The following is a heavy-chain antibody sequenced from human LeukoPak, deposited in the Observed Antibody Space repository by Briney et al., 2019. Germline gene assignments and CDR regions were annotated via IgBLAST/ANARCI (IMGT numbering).Heavy chain of an antibody. CDR2: INSDGSST. D-gene: IGHD3-10*01. CDR3: ARAAEYGSGSYYRPYFDY. J-gene: IGHJ4*02. CDR1: GFTFSSYW. V-gene: IGHV3-74*01. Sequence: GGSLRLSCAASGFTFSSYWLHWARQAPGKGLVWVSRINSDGSSTSYADSVKGRFTISRDNAKNTLYLQMNSLRAEDTAVYYCARAAEYGSGSYYRPYFDYWGQGTLVTVSS.